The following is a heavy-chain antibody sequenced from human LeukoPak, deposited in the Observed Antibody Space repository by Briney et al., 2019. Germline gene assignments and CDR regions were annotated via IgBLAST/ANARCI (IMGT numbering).Heavy chain of an antibody. J-gene: IGHJ4*02. CDR2: MDPNSGNT. D-gene: IGHD3-22*01. CDR3: AREDYYDSGSSDY. CDR1: GYTFTGYY. Sequence: ASVKVSCKASGYTFTGYYMHWVRQAPGQGLEWMGWMDPNSGNTAYAQKFQGRVTITRNTSISTAYMELSSLRSEDTAIYYCAREDYYDSGSSDYWGQGTLVTVSS. V-gene: IGHV1-8*03.